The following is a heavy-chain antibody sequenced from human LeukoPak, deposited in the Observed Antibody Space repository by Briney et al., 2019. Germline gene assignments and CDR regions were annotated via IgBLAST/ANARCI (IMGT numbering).Heavy chain of an antibody. CDR3: ARVSDYYDRYYFDY. D-gene: IGHD3-22*01. Sequence: SETLSLTCTVSGGSISSYYWSWIRQPPGKGLEWIGYIYYSGSTYYNPSLKSRVTISVDTSKNQFSLKLSSVTAADTAVYYCARVSDYYDRYYFDYWGQGTLVTVSS. V-gene: IGHV4-59*06. CDR2: IYYSGST. CDR1: GGSISSYY. J-gene: IGHJ4*02.